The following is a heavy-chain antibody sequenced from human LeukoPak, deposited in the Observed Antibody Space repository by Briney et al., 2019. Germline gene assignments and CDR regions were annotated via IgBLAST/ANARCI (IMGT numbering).Heavy chain of an antibody. J-gene: IGHJ5*02. V-gene: IGHV3-30*02. CDR3: AKDTDDSSGYYINNWFDP. D-gene: IGHD3-22*01. Sequence: GGSLRLSCAASGFTFSSYGMHWVRQAPGKGLEWVAFIRYDGSNKYYADSVKGRFTISRDNSKNTLYLQMNSLRAEDTAVYYCAKDTDDSSGYYINNWFDPWGQGTLVTVSS. CDR1: GFTFSSYG. CDR2: IRYDGSNK.